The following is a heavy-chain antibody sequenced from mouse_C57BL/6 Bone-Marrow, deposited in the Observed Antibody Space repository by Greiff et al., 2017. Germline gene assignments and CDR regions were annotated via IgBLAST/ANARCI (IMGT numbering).Heavy chain of an antibody. J-gene: IGHJ3*01. D-gene: IGHD2-4*01. CDR1: GYTFTSYG. CDR2: IYPRSGNT. Sequence: QVQLQQSGAELARPGASVKLSCKASGYTFTSYGISWVKQRTGQGLEWIGEIYPRSGNTYYNEKFKGKATLTADKSSSTAYMELRSLTSEDSAVYFCASPYDYGAWFAYWGQGTLVTVSA. CDR3: ASPYDYGAWFAY. V-gene: IGHV1-81*01.